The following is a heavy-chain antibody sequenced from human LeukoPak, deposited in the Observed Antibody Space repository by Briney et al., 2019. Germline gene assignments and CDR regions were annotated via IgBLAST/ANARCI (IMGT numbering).Heavy chain of an antibody. CDR2: IYHSGST. J-gene: IGHJ5*02. CDR3: ARLGYCSSTSCEGWFDP. Sequence: PSETLSLTCTVSGGSISSGGYYWSWIRQPPGKGLEWIGYIYHSGSTYYNPSLKSRVTISVDRSKNQFSLKLSSVTAADTAVYYCARLGYCSSTSCEGWFDPWGQGTLVTVSS. CDR1: GGSISSGGYY. D-gene: IGHD2-2*01. V-gene: IGHV4-30-2*01.